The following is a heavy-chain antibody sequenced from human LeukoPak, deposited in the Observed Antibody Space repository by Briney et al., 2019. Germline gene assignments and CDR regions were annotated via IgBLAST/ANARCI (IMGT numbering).Heavy chain of an antibody. CDR1: GGTFSSYA. J-gene: IGHJ4*02. CDR2: IIPIHGIA. Sequence: GASVKVSCKASGGTFSSYAISWVRQAPGQGLEWMGRIIPIHGIANYAQKFQGRVTITADKSTSTAYMELSSLRSEDTAVYYCARGRYWDTAMVKVYWGQGTLVTVSS. D-gene: IGHD5-18*01. CDR3: ARGRYWDTAMVKVY. V-gene: IGHV1-69*04.